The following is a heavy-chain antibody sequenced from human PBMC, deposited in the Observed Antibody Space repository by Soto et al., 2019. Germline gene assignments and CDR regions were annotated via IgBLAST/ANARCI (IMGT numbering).Heavy chain of an antibody. CDR2: ISSGGSTV. Sequence: GGSLRLSCVASRFTFSTYEMHWVRQAPGQGLEWVSYISSGGSTVYYADSVKGRFTISRDNTRNSLYLQMNSLRDEDTALYYCVRYCSTTLCNGVATRTFDYWGQGTLVTVSS. CDR1: RFTFSTYE. J-gene: IGHJ4*02. D-gene: IGHD2-2*01. V-gene: IGHV3-48*03. CDR3: VRYCSTTLCNGVATRTFDY.